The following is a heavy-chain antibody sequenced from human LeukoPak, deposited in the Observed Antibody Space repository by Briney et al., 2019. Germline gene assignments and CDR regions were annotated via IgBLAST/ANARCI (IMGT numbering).Heavy chain of an antibody. CDR3: ARQLSRWIQLYDY. V-gene: IGHV4-39*01. CDR2: IYYSGGT. Sequence: PSETLSLTCTVSGGSISSSSYYWGWIRQPPGKGLEWIGSIYYSGGTYYNPSLKSRVTISVDTSKNQFSLKLSSVTAADTAVYYCARQLSRWIQLYDYWGQGTLVTVSS. CDR1: GGSISSSSYY. J-gene: IGHJ4*02. D-gene: IGHD5-18*01.